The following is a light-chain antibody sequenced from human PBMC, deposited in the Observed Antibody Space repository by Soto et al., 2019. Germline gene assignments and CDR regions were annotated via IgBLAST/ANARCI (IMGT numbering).Light chain of an antibody. V-gene: IGKV1-17*01. CDR2: TAS. CDR3: LQYNGYPRT. J-gene: IGKJ1*01. Sequence: DIQMTQSPSSLSASVGDRVTITCRASQGIGDDLAWYQQKPGKAPKRLIYTASTLQSGVPSRFSGSESGTEFTLTISSLQPEDFATYYCLQYNGYPRTFGQGTKVDIK. CDR1: QGIGDD.